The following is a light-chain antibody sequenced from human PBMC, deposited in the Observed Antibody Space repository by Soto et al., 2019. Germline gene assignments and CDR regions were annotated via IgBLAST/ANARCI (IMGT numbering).Light chain of an antibody. CDR2: TAP. CDR3: QQSYSRPRT. Sequence: DVQMPHSPSSLSASVGDRFTITCRASQSISTYVNWYQQKPGKAPNLLIYTAPSLQSGVPSRFSGSGSGTDFTLTISSLQPEDFATYFCQQSYSRPRTFGQGTKVDIK. J-gene: IGKJ1*01. V-gene: IGKV1-39*01. CDR1: QSISTY.